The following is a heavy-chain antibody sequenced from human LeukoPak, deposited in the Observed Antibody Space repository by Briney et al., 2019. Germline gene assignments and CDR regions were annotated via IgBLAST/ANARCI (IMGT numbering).Heavy chain of an antibody. D-gene: IGHD1-26*01. V-gene: IGHV3-30*04. CDR3: ARASDPDY. J-gene: IGHJ4*02. CDR2: ISYDGSNK. CDR1: GFTFSSYA. Sequence: GGSLRLSCAASGFTFSSYAMHWVRQAPGKGLEWVAVISYDGSNKYYADSVKGRFTISRDNSKNTLYLQMNSLRAEDTAVYYCARASDPDYWGQETLVTVSS.